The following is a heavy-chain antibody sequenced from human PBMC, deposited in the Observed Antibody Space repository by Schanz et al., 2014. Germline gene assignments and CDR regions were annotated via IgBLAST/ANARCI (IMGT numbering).Heavy chain of an antibody. CDR3: AKVDRTRYYAMDV. V-gene: IGHV1-69*09. CDR2: IIPILDKT. Sequence: QVQLVQSGAEVKKPGDSVKVFCKASGYTFTSYGITWVRQAPGQGLEWMGRIIPILDKTNYAQKFQGRVTMTADKSTSTVYMEVSGLRSEDTAVYYCAKVDRTRYYAMDVWGQGTTVTVSS. CDR1: GYTFTSYG. J-gene: IGHJ6*02. D-gene: IGHD3-22*01.